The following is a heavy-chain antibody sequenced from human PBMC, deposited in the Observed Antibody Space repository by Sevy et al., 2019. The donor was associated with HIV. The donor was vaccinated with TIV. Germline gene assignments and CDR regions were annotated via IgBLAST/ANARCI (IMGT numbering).Heavy chain of an antibody. V-gene: IGHV5-51*01. CDR3: ARQKYGGRFFYYYGMDV. Sequence: GESLKISCKGSGYSFTSYWIGWVRQMPGKGLEWMGIIYPGDSDTRYSPSFQGQVTLSADKSISTAYLQWSSLKASDTAMYYCARQKYGGRFFYYYGMDVWGQGTTVTVSS. CDR2: IYPGDSDT. CDR1: GYSFTSYW. D-gene: IGHD3-3*01. J-gene: IGHJ6*02.